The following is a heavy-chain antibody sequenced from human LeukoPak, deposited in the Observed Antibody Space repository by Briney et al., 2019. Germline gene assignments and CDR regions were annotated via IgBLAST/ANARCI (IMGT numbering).Heavy chain of an antibody. J-gene: IGHJ4*02. CDR2: ISSSSTYI. V-gene: IGHV3-21*04. CDR1: GLTFINYS. D-gene: IGHD3-10*01. CDR3: AKNMVRGVIMSSSFDY. Sequence: GGSLRLSCAASGLTFINYSMNWVRQAPGKGLEWVSSISSSSTYIYYADSVKGRFTISRDNAKNSLYLQMNSLRAEDTAVYYCAKNMVRGVIMSSSFDYWGQGTLVTVSS.